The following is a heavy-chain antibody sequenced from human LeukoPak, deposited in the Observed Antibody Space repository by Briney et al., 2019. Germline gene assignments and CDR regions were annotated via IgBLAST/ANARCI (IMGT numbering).Heavy chain of an antibody. Sequence: SETLSLTCTVSGGSISSYYWSWIRQPPGKGLEWIGYIYTCGSTNYNHSLKSRVTISVDTSKNQFSLKLSSVTAADTAVYYCARQLRYCSSTSCGVFDPWGQGTLVTVSS. CDR2: IYTCGST. CDR3: ARQLRYCSSTSCGVFDP. J-gene: IGHJ5*02. D-gene: IGHD2-2*01. V-gene: IGHV4-4*09. CDR1: GGSISSYY.